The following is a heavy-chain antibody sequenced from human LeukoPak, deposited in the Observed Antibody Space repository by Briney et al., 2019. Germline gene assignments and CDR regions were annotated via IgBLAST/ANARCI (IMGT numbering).Heavy chain of an antibody. V-gene: IGHV1-2*06. CDR2: INPNNGGT. D-gene: IGHD3-22*01. CDR3: ARSEYYYDSSGLQSYYYGMDV. Sequence: ASVKVSCKASGYTFTGYYIHWVRQAPGQGLEWMGRINPNNGGTNYAQKFQGRVTMTRDMSMSTAYMELSRLRSVDTAVYYCARSEYYYDSSGLQSYYYGMDVWGQGTTVTVSS. J-gene: IGHJ6*02. CDR1: GYTFTGYY.